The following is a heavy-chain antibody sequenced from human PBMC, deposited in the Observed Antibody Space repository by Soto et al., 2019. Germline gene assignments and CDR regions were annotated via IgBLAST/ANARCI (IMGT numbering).Heavy chain of an antibody. CDR3: ARSGYYGMDV. CDR1: GYSISSGYY. CDR2: IYHSGST. Sequence: SETLSLTCAVSGYSISSGYYWGWFRQPPGKGLEWIGSIYHSGSTYYNPSLKSRVTISVDTSKNQFSLKLSSVTAADTAVYYCARSGYYGMDVWGQGTTVTVSS. D-gene: IGHD3-22*01. J-gene: IGHJ6*02. V-gene: IGHV4-38-2*01.